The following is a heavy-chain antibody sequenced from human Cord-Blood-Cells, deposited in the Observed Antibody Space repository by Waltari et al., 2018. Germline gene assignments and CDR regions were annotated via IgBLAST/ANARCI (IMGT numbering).Heavy chain of an antibody. D-gene: IGHD2-2*01. Sequence: QVPLVQSWAEGKKPGSSVKVSCKASGRTFSSYATSWVRQAPGQGREWMGWSLPIFGKANYAKKFQGRVTITADESTSTVYMELSSLRSEDTAVYYCARPSQYCSSTSCYAFDIWGQGTMVTVSS. J-gene: IGHJ3*02. CDR3: ARPSQYCSSTSCYAFDI. CDR2: SLPIFGKA. CDR1: GRTFSSYA. V-gene: IGHV1-69*01.